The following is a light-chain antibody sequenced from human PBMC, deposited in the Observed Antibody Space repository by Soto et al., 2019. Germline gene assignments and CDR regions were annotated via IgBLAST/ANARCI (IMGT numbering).Light chain of an antibody. CDR3: QQYDSSPPIT. CDR2: GAS. V-gene: IGKV3-20*01. Sequence: EIVLTQSPGTLSLSPGERATLSCRASQSVSSSCLAWYQQKPGQAPRLLISGASRRATGIPDRFSGSGSGTDFTLTISGLEPEDFAVYYCQQYDSSPPITFGQGTRLEIK. J-gene: IGKJ5*01. CDR1: QSVSSSC.